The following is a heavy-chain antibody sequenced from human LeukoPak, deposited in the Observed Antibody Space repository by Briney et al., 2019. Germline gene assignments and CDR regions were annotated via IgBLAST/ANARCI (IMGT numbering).Heavy chain of an antibody. Sequence: GGSLRLSCAASGFTSSSYWMSWVRQAPGKGLEWVANIKQDGSEKYYVDSVKRRFTISRDNAKNSLYLQMNSLRAEDTAVYYCAREAPGWYSSSWFDYWGQGTLVTVSS. CDR2: IKQDGSEK. CDR1: GFTSSSYW. D-gene: IGHD6-13*01. J-gene: IGHJ4*02. CDR3: AREAPGWYSSSWFDY. V-gene: IGHV3-7*03.